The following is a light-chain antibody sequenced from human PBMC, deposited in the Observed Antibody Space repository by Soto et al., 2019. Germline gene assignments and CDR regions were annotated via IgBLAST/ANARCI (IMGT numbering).Light chain of an antibody. CDR2: GAS. Sequence: EIVLTQSPGTLSLSPGERATLSCRASQSVSSSYLAWYQQKPGQAPRLLIYGASSRATGIPDRFSGSGSGTDFTLTISSLQSEDFAVYYCQQYIDWPPGTFGQGTKVDIK. J-gene: IGKJ1*01. CDR1: QSVSSSY. V-gene: IGKV3-20*01. CDR3: QQYIDWPPGT.